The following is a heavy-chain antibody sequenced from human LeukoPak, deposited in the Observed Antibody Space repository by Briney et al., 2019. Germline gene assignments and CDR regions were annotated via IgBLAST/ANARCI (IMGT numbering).Heavy chain of an antibody. J-gene: IGHJ3*02. CDR1: GFTFSSYG. D-gene: IGHD1-26*01. V-gene: IGHV3-33*08. CDR3: ARDLQWELLPTGDAFDI. CDR2: IWYDGSNK. Sequence: GGSLRLSCAASGFTFSSYGMHWVRQAPGKGLEWVAVIWYDGSNKYYADSVKGRFTISRDNSKNTLYLQMNSLRAEDTAVYYCARDLQWELLPTGDAFDIWGQGTMVTVSS.